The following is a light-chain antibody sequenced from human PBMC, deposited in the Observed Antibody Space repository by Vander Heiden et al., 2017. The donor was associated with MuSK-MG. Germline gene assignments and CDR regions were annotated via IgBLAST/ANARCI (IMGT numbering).Light chain of an antibody. J-gene: IGKJ1*01. CDR2: GAS. Sequence: DIQMTQFPSSLSASVGDRITITCRASQSISTYLNWYQQKPGKAPKVLISGASSLESGVPSRISGSGSGTEFTLTISSLQPEDFATYYCQQSDSTSWTFGQGTKVEMK. CDR3: QQSDSTSWT. CDR1: QSISTY. V-gene: IGKV1-39*01.